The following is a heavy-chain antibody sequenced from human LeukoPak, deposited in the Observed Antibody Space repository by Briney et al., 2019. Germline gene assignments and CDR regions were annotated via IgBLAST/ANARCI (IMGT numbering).Heavy chain of an antibody. Sequence: SETLSLTCTVSGGSISSYYWSWIRQPAGKGLEWIGRIYTSGSTNYNPSLKSRVTMSVDTSKNQFSLKLSSVTAADTAVYYCARDTPLDRYYYDSSGYSSASQFDYWGQGALVTVSS. CDR2: IYTSGST. CDR3: ARDTPLDRYYYDSSGYSSASQFDY. D-gene: IGHD3-22*01. V-gene: IGHV4-4*07. J-gene: IGHJ4*02. CDR1: GGSISSYY.